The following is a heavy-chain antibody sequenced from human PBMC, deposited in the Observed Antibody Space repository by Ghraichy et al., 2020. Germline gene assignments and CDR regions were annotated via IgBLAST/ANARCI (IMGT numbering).Heavy chain of an antibody. D-gene: IGHD6-13*01. CDR2: ISGSGGST. Sequence: GGSLRLSCAASGFTFSSYAMSWVRQAPGKGLEWVSAISGSGGSTYYADSVKGRFTISRDNSKNTLYLQMNSLRAEDTAVYYCAKVQGQQLVYYYYYGMDVWGQGTTVTVSS. CDR1: GFTFSSYA. V-gene: IGHV3-23*01. J-gene: IGHJ6*02. CDR3: AKVQGQQLVYYYYYGMDV.